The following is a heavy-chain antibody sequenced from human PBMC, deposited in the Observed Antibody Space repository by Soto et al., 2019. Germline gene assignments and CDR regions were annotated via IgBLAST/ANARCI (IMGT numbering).Heavy chain of an antibody. Sequence: QVQLQESGPGLVKPSGTLSLTCAVSGGSISSSNWWSWVRQPPGKGLEWIGEIYHSGSTNYNPSLKRRVTISVDKSKNQFSLKLSSVTAADTAVYYCARDWNYDSSGYSYRYFDYWGQGTLVTVSS. V-gene: IGHV4-4*02. CDR3: ARDWNYDSSGYSYRYFDY. J-gene: IGHJ4*02. CDR2: IYHSGST. D-gene: IGHD3-22*01. CDR1: GGSISSSNW.